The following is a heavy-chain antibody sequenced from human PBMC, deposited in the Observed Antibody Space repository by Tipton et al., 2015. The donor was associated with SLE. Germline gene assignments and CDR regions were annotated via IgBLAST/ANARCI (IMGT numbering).Heavy chain of an antibody. V-gene: IGHV4-59*01. CDR2: MYYTGST. Sequence: LRLSCTVSGGSISSNFWSWIRQPPGKGLEWVGHMYYTGSTNYNPSLNSRVTISVDTSKNQFSLKLSSVAAADTAVYYCARDTYYYGSGNYYTDGFDIWGQGAMVTVSS. CDR1: GGSISSNF. CDR3: ARDTYYYGSGNYYTDGFDI. D-gene: IGHD3-10*01. J-gene: IGHJ3*02.